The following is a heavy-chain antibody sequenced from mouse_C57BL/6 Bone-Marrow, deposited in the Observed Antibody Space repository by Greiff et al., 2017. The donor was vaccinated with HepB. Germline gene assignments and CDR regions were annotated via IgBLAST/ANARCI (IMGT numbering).Heavy chain of an antibody. CDR2: INPSSGYT. V-gene: IGHV1-7*01. CDR3: ALDSSGYVYFDV. D-gene: IGHD3-2*02. J-gene: IGHJ1*03. Sequence: QVQLKQSGAELAKPGASVKLSCKASGYTFTSYWMHWVKQRPGQGLEWIGYINPSSGYTKYNQKFKDKATLTADKSSSTAYMQLSSLTYEDSAVYYCALDSSGYVYFDVWGTGTTVTVSS. CDR1: GYTFTSYW.